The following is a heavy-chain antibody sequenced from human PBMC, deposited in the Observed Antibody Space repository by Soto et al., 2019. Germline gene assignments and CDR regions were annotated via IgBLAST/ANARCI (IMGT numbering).Heavy chain of an antibody. Sequence: GSLRLSCAASGXTFSSYSMHWVRQAPGKGLELVAVISYDGSNKYYADSVKGRFTISRENSKNTLYLQMNRMRAEDTAVYYCARGRDFKTPPYWGQGTLVTVS. CDR1: GXTFSSYS. J-gene: IGHJ4*02. V-gene: IGHV3-30-3*01. CDR3: ARGRDFKTPPY. CDR2: ISYDGSNK.